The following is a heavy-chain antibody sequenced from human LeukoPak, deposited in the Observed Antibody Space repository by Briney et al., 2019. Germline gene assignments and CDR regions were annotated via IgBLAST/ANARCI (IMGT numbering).Heavy chain of an antibody. V-gene: IGHV4-30-4*01. J-gene: IGHJ4*02. CDR1: GGSISSGDYY. CDR3: ARVTYYYDSSGYFFDY. Sequence: PSETLSLTCTVSGGSISSGDYYWSWIRQPPRKGLEWIGYIYYSGSTYYNPSLKSRVTISVDTSKNQFSLKLSSVTAADTAVYYCARVTYYYDSSGYFFDYWGQGTLVTVSS. CDR2: IYYSGST. D-gene: IGHD3-22*01.